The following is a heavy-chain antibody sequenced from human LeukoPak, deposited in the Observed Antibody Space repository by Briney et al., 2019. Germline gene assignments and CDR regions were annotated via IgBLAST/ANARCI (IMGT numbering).Heavy chain of an antibody. Sequence: GGSLRLSCAASGFSFSNYDMHWVRQVAGKGLEWVSSIGTIGDTFYPGSVKGRFTISRENAKNSLYLQMSSPRAGDTAVYYCARATVIGDVPVPGYMDVWGKGTTVTVSS. V-gene: IGHV3-13*01. D-gene: IGHD2-21*01. CDR3: ARATVIGDVPVPGYMDV. J-gene: IGHJ6*03. CDR2: IGTIGDT. CDR1: GFSFSNYD.